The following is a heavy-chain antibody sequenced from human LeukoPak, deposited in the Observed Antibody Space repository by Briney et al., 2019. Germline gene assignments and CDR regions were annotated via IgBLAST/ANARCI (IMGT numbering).Heavy chain of an antibody. CDR2: ISASGGST. CDR1: GFTFSNYA. CDR3: ARKGYYYDSSAYYSFDY. J-gene: IGHJ4*02. Sequence: GGSLRLSCAASGFTFSNYAMSWVRQAPGKGLEWVSAISASGGSTYYADSVKGRFTISRDNSKNTLHLQMNSLRAEDTAVYYCARKGYYYDSSAYYSFDYWGQGTLVTVSS. D-gene: IGHD3-22*01. V-gene: IGHV3-23*01.